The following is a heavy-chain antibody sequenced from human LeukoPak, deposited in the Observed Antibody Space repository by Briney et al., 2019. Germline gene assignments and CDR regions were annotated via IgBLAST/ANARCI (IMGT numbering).Heavy chain of an antibody. J-gene: IGHJ2*01. CDR1: GYTFTSYD. D-gene: IGHD3-22*01. CDR3: ARDGGTYYSDSSGYWYFDL. CDR2: INGYNGDT. Sequence: ASVKVSCKASGYTFTSYDINWVRQATGQGLEWMGWINGYNGDTNYAQRLQGRVTMTTDTSTSTAYMELRSLRSDDTAVYYCARDGGTYYSDSSGYWYFDLWGRGTLVTVSS. V-gene: IGHV1-18*01.